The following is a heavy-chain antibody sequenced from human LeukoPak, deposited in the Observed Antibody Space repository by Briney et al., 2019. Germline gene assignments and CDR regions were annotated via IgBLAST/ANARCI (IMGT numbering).Heavy chain of an antibody. Sequence: QSGGSLRLSCVASGFTFRTYWVHWVRQVPGKGPVWLSRINPDGSSTTYADSVKGRFTISRDNAKNMLYLQMNSLRAEDTAVYYCAKDLRYYYDVSGYWDYWGQGTLVTVSS. V-gene: IGHV3-74*01. CDR3: AKDLRYYYDVSGYWDY. J-gene: IGHJ4*02. CDR2: INPDGSST. CDR1: GFTFRTYW. D-gene: IGHD3-22*01.